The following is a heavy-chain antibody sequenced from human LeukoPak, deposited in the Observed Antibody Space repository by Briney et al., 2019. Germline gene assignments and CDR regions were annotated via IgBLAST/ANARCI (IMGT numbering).Heavy chain of an antibody. D-gene: IGHD4-11*01. CDR3: ARDAQRGFDYSNSLQY. J-gene: IGHJ4*02. Sequence: GGSLRLSCAASGFTFSSYGIHWVRQAPGKGLEWVAFIRYDGSNKYYADSVRGRFTISRDNSKNTLYLQMNSLRAEDTAVYYCARDAQRGFDYSNSLQYWGQGTPVTVST. CDR2: IRYDGSNK. V-gene: IGHV3-30*02. CDR1: GFTFSSYG.